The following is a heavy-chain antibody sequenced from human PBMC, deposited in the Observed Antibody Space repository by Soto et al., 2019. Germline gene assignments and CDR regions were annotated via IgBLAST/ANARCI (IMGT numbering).Heavy chain of an antibody. CDR1: GFTFSSYT. J-gene: IGHJ4*02. D-gene: IGHD1-26*01. CDR3: AKFASGSYPYYFDN. CDR2: ISYSGDTT. Sequence: EVQLLESGGGLVQPGGSLRLSCAASGFTFSSYTINWVRQAPGKGLEWVSAISYSGDTTYYADSVKGRFTISRDNSRDTLYLQMNSLRVEDTAIYYWAKFASGSYPYYFDNWGQGTLVSVSS. V-gene: IGHV3-23*01.